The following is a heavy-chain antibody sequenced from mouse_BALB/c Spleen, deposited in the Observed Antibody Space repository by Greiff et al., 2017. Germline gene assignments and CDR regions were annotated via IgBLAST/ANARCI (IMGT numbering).Heavy chain of an antibody. V-gene: IGHV5-15*02. CDR2: ISNLAYSI. CDR1: GFTFSDYG. D-gene: IGHD2-10*02. CDR3: AREKYGRRVLYFDY. J-gene: IGHJ2*01. Sequence: EVQRVESGGGLVQPGGSRKLSCAASGFTFSDYGMAWVRQAPGEGPEWVAFISNLAYSIYYADTVTGPFTISRENAKNTLYLEMSSLRSEDTAMYYCAREKYGRRVLYFDYWGQGTTLTVSS.